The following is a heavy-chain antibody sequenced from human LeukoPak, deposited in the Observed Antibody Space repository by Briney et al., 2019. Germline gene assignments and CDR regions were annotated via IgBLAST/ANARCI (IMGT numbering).Heavy chain of an antibody. D-gene: IGHD3-10*01. CDR2: INWAGVT. CDR1: GLTFDDYA. CDR3: AKGGSGSFPREEFDY. J-gene: IGHJ4*02. V-gene: IGHV3-43D*03. Sequence: GGSLRLSCAASGLTFDDYAFHWVRQPPGKGLEWVSLINWAGVTYYADSVKGRFTISRDNSKNSLYLQMNNLRAEDTAFYHCAKGGSGSFPREEFDYWGQGTLVTVSS.